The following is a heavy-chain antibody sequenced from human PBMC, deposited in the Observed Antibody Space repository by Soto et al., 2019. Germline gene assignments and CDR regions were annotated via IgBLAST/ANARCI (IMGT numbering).Heavy chain of an antibody. Sequence: EVQLVESGGGLVQPGGSLRLSCAASGFTFSSYSMNWVRQAPGKGLEWVSYISSSSSTIYYADSVKGRFTISRDNAKNTLYLQMNSLRAEDRAVYYCARVYPLWTAAGDYCGQGTLVTVSS. D-gene: IGHD6-13*01. CDR2: ISSSSSTI. V-gene: IGHV3-48*01. CDR1: GFTFSSYS. J-gene: IGHJ4*02. CDR3: ARVYPLWTAAGDY.